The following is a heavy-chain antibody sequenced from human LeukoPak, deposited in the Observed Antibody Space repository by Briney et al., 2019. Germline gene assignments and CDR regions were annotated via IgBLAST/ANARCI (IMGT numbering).Heavy chain of an antibody. J-gene: IGHJ4*02. CDR3: ATLRFGSGSYYADY. V-gene: IGHV3-23*01. D-gene: IGHD3-10*01. Sequence: GGSLRLSCGTSGFTFSSYAMSWVRQAPGRGLEWVSAISGSGANTYYADSVKGRFTISRDNSQSTLYLQMNSLRTEDTAIYFCATLRFGSGSYYADYWGQGTQVTVSS. CDR2: ISGSGANT. CDR1: GFTFSSYA.